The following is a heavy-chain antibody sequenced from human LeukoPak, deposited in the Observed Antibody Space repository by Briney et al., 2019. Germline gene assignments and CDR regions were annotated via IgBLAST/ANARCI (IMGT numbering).Heavy chain of an antibody. J-gene: IGHJ4*02. CDR3: AKDQGSQSGFWSGSDFDY. V-gene: IGHV3-21*01. Sequence: PGGSLRLSCAVSGFTFSTYTMNWVRQAPGKGLEWVSSISGSSTHVHYADSMRGRFTVSRDNAKNSLYLQINSLRAEDTAVYYCAKDQGSQSGFWSGSDFDYWGQGTLVTVSS. D-gene: IGHD3-3*01. CDR2: ISGSSTHV. CDR1: GFTFSTYT.